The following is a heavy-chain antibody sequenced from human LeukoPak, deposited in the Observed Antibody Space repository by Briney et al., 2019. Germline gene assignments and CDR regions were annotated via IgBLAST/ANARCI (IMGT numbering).Heavy chain of an antibody. J-gene: IGHJ3*02. D-gene: IGHD1-26*01. CDR1: GFTFSNFW. Sequence: GGSLRLSCAASGFTFSNFWMAWVRQVPGKGPEWVADIKLDGSATHYLDSVRGRFTISRDNSKNTLYLQMNSLRAEDTAVYYCARGGSYLSAFDIWGQGTMVTVSS. CDR2: IKLDGSAT. CDR3: ARGGSYLSAFDI. V-gene: IGHV3-7*03.